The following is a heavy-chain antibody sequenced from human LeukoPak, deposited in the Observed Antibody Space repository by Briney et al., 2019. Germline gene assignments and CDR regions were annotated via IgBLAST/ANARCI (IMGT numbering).Heavy chain of an antibody. J-gene: IGHJ6*02. CDR3: AKAVRHCANGVCYSAYFYYSGMDV. CDR1: GFTVSSNY. CDR2: IYSGGST. V-gene: IGHV3-66*01. Sequence: GWSLRLSCAASGFTVSSNYMSWVRQAPGKGLEWVSVIYSGGSTYYADSVKGRFTISRDNSKNTLYLQMNRLRAKDTAVYYCAKAVRHCANGVCYSAYFYYSGMDVWGQGTKVTVSS. D-gene: IGHD2-8*01.